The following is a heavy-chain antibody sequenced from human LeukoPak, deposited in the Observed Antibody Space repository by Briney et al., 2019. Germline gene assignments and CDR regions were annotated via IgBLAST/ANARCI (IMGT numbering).Heavy chain of an antibody. J-gene: IGHJ4*02. CDR2: MNPNSGNT. CDR1: GYTFTSYD. Sequence: ASVKVSCKASGYTFTSYDINWVRQATGQGLEWMGWMNPNSGNTGYAQKFQGRVTMTTDTSTSTAYMELRSLRSDDTAVYYCARDGRLLWFGEPHDYFDYWGQGTLVTVSS. D-gene: IGHD3-10*01. CDR3: ARDGRLLWFGEPHDYFDY. V-gene: IGHV1-8*01.